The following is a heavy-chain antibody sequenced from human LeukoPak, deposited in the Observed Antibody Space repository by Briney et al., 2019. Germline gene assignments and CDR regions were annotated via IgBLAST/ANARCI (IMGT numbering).Heavy chain of an antibody. J-gene: IGHJ6*02. V-gene: IGHV3-33*08. CDR1: GFTFSSNA. Sequence: PGGSLRLSCAASGFTFSSNAMSWVRQAPGKGLEWVAVIWYDGSNKYYADSVKGRFTISRDNSKNTLYLQMNSLRAEDTAVYYCARANTYDSNYYYGMDVWGQGTTVTVSS. CDR2: IWYDGSNK. D-gene: IGHD5-12*01. CDR3: ARANTYDSNYYYGMDV.